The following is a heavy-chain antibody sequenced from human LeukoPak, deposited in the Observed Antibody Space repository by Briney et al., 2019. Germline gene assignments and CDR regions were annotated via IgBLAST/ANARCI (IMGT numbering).Heavy chain of an antibody. CDR1: GGTFSSYA. CDR3: ARDRGGELLAY. V-gene: IGHV1-69*05. D-gene: IGHD1-26*01. CDR2: IIPIFGTA. Sequence: ASVKVSCKASGGTFSSYAISWVRQAPGQGLEWMGGIIPIFGTANYAQKFQGRVTITTDESTSTAYMELSSLRSEDTAVYYCARDRGGELLAYWGQGTLATVSS. J-gene: IGHJ4*02.